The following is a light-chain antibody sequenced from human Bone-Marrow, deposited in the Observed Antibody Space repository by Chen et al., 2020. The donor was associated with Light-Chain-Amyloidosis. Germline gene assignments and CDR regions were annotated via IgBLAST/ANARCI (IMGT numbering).Light chain of an antibody. CDR3: QSADSSGTDEVI. J-gene: IGLJ2*01. V-gene: IGLV3-25*03. Sequence: SYELTQPPSVSVSPGQTARITCSGDDLPTKYAYWYQQKPGQAPVLVIHRDTERPSGISERFSGSSSGTTATLTLSGVQAEAEADYHCQSADSSGTDEVIFGGGTKLTVL. CDR2: RDT. CDR1: DLPTKY.